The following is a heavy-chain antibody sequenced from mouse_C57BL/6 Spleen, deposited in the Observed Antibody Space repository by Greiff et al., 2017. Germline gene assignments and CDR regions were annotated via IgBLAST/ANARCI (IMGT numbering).Heavy chain of an antibody. CDR3: SKPEEHNDYGSRDAWFAY. CDR2: IWGDGST. Sequence: VKLVESGPGLVAPSQSLSITCTVSGFSLTSYGVSWVRQPPGKGLEWLGVIWGDGSTNDHSALISRLSISKDNSKSQVFLKLNSLQTDDTATYYCSKPEEHNDYGSRDAWFAYWGQGTLVTVSA. D-gene: IGHD1-1*01. J-gene: IGHJ3*01. CDR1: GFSLTSYG. V-gene: IGHV2-3*01.